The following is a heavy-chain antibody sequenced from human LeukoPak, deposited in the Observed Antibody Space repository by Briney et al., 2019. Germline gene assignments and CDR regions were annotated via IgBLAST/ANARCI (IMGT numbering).Heavy chain of an antibody. CDR1: GFTFSSYA. Sequence: PGRSLRLSCAASGFTFSSYAMHWVRQAPGKGLEWVAVISYDGSNKYYADSVKGRFTISRGNSKNTLYLQMNSLRAEDTAVYYCARAREGYCSSTSCYENWFDPWGQGTLVTVSS. V-gene: IGHV3-30-3*01. CDR3: ARAREGYCSSTSCYENWFDP. J-gene: IGHJ5*02. CDR2: ISYDGSNK. D-gene: IGHD2-2*01.